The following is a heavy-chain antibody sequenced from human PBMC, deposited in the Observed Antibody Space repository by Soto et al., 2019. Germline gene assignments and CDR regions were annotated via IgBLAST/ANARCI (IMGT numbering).Heavy chain of an antibody. Sequence: RGESLKISCQASGYSFTSYWIGWVRQMPGKGLEWMGIIYPGDSDTRYSPSFQGQVTISADKSISTAYLQWSSLKASDTAMYYCAAYSGSFYYGMDVWGQGTTVTVSS. D-gene: IGHD1-26*01. J-gene: IGHJ6*02. CDR1: GYSFTSYW. CDR2: IYPGDSDT. CDR3: AAYSGSFYYGMDV. V-gene: IGHV5-51*01.